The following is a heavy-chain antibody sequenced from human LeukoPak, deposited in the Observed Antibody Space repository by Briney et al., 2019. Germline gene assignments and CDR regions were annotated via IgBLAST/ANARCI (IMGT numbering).Heavy chain of an antibody. CDR1: GFTFKNYA. V-gene: IGHV3-23*01. CDR3: ARVRGYSYANEYHFEY. J-gene: IGHJ4*02. CDR2: IRDSGDAT. Sequence: GGSLRLSCTTSGFTFKNYAMTWVRQTPGKGLEWVSSIRDSGDATYYTDSVKGRFTISRDNSKNMLYLQMNPLRAEDTALYYCARVRGYSYANEYHFEYWGQGTLVTVSS. D-gene: IGHD5-18*01.